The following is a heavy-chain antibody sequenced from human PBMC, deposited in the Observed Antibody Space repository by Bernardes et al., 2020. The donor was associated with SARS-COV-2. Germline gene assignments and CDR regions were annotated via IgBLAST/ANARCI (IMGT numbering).Heavy chain of an antibody. J-gene: IGHJ6*02. CDR1: GGSISSSTYY. D-gene: IGHD2-21*02. Sequence: SDTLSLTCTVPGGSISSSTYYWGWIRQSTGKGREWIGSFYGSGTTYYNPSLQGRITKSVDTSTNQFSLRLSSVTAADTAVYYCVGSSCGVDCYIGGLRSWDYGMDVWGQGTTVTVSS. V-gene: IGHV4-39*01. CDR3: VGSSCGVDCYIGGLRSWDYGMDV. CDR2: FYGSGTT.